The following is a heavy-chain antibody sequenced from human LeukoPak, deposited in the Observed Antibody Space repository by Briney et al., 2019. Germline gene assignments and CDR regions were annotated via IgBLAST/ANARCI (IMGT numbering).Heavy chain of an antibody. CDR3: TTLDYGDFDY. D-gene: IGHD4-17*01. V-gene: IGHV3-73*01. J-gene: IGHJ4*02. Sequence: GGSLRLSCAASGFTFSGSAMHWVRQASGKGLEWVGRIRSKGNSYATAYAASVKGRFTISRDDSKNAAYLQMNSLKTEDTAVYYCTTLDYGDFDYWGQGTLVTVSS. CDR1: GFTFSGSA. CDR2: IRSKGNSYAT.